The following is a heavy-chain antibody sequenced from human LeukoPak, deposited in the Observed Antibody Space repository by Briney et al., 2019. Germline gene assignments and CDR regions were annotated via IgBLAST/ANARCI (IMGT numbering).Heavy chain of an antibody. CDR1: GFTFISYG. Sequence: GGSLRLSCAASGFTFISYGMHWVRQAPGKGLEWVAFIRFDGSNKYYADSVKGRFTISRDNAKNSLYLQMNSLRAEDTALYYCARLRYNDFWSGHWKYYYYMDVWGKGTTVTVSS. CDR2: IRFDGSNK. CDR3: ARLRYNDFWSGHWKYYYYMDV. J-gene: IGHJ6*03. V-gene: IGHV3-30*02. D-gene: IGHD3-3*01.